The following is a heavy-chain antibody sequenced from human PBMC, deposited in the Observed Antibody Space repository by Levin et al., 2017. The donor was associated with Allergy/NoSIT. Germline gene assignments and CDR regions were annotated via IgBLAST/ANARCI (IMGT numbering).Heavy chain of an antibody. Sequence: SETLSLTCAVYGGSFSGYYWSWIRQPPGKGLEWIGEINHSGSTNYNPSLKSRVTISVDTSKNQFSLKLSSVTAADTAGDYCARDRNKANVIAARPSWFDPWGQGTLVSVSS. V-gene: IGHV4-34*01. J-gene: IGHJ5*02. CDR2: INHSGST. D-gene: IGHD6-6*01. CDR1: GGSFSGYY. CDR3: ARDRNKANVIAARPSWFDP.